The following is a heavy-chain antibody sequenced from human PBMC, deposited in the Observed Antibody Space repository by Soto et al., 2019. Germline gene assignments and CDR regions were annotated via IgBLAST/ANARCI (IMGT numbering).Heavy chain of an antibody. D-gene: IGHD5-18*01. V-gene: IGHV3-30-3*01. Sequence: PGGSLRLSCAASGFTFSSYVMHWVRQAPGKGLEWVAVISYDGSNKYYADSVKGRFTISRDNSKNTLYLQMNSLRAEDTAVYYCAREDTAMVVGYYGMDVWGQGTTVTVS. J-gene: IGHJ6*02. CDR3: AREDTAMVVGYYGMDV. CDR1: GFTFSSYV. CDR2: ISYDGSNK.